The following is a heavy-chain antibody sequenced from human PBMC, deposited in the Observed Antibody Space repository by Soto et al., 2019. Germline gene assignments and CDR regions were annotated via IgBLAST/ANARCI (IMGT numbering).Heavy chain of an antibody. CDR3: ARSIDP. CDR2: IYHSGST. J-gene: IGHJ5*02. Sequence: SETLSLTCAVSGDSISRSYWWSWVSQFPGKGLEWIGEIYHSGSTIYNPSLQSRVTLSVDKSKNEFSLKMSSVTAADTAVYYCARSIDPWGQGTLVTVSS. V-gene: IGHV4-4*02. CDR1: GDSISRSYW.